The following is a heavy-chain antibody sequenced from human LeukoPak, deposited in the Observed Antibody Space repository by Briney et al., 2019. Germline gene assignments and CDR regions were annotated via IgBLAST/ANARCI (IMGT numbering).Heavy chain of an antibody. CDR1: GFTFSNYW. D-gene: IGHD4-17*01. J-gene: IGHJ6*02. CDR3: ARDRRRYYYGMDV. CDR2: IKQDGSEK. V-gene: IGHV3-7*01. Sequence: GGSLRLSCAASGFTFSNYWMSWVRQAPGKGLEWVANIKQDGSEKYYVDSVKGRFSISRDNAKNSLYLQMNSLRPEDTAVYYCARDRRRYYYGMDVWGQGTTVTVSS.